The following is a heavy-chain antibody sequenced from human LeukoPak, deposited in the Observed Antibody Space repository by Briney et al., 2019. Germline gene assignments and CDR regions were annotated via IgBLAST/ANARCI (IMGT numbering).Heavy chain of an antibody. J-gene: IGHJ6*02. CDR1: GGTFSSYA. Sequence: GASVKVSCKASGGTFSSYAISWVRQAPGQGLEWMGGIIPIFGTANYAQKFQGRVTITADESTSTAYMELSSLRSEDTAVYYCARSWGDIVVVVAATSYYYGMTSGAKGPRSPSP. CDR2: IIPIFGTA. V-gene: IGHV1-69*01. CDR3: ARSWGDIVVVVAATSYYYGMTS. D-gene: IGHD2-15*01.